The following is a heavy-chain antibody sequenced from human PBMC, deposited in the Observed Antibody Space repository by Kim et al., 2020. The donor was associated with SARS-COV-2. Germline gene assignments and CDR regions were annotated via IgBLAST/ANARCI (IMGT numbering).Heavy chain of an antibody. Sequence: AVSVKSRITINPDTSKNQFSLQLNSVTAEDTAVYYCARSPGVGYEGWFDPWGQGTLVTVSS. V-gene: IGHV6-1*01. J-gene: IGHJ5*02. CDR3: ARSPGVGYEGWFDP. D-gene: IGHD2-8*01.